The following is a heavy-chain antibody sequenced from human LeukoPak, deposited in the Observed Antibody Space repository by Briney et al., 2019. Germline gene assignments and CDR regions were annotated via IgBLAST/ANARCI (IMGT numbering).Heavy chain of an antibody. CDR3: AKTYGSGSYLPYYFDY. D-gene: IGHD3-10*01. CDR1: GFTFSSYW. Sequence: PGGSLRLSCAASGFTFSSYWMSWVRQAPGKGLECVSFISSSSTYIKYADSVKGRFAISRDNSKNTLYLQMNSLRAEDTAVYYCAKTYGSGSYLPYYFDYWGQGTLVTVSS. CDR2: ISSSSTYI. V-gene: IGHV3-21*04. J-gene: IGHJ4*02.